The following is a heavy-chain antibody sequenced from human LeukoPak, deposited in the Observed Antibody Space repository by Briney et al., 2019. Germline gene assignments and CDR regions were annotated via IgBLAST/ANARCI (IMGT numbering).Heavy chain of an antibody. V-gene: IGHV4-59*01. Sequence: SETLSLTCTVSGASISSYYWNWIRQPPGKGLQWIGYIYGSGNTNYNPSLKSRVTMSIDTSKNQFSLKLTSVTAADTATYYCARETSLAGFASGLGFNYWGQGILVTVSS. CDR3: ARETSLAGFASGLGFNY. D-gene: IGHD6-19*01. J-gene: IGHJ4*02. CDR1: GASISSYY. CDR2: IYGSGNT.